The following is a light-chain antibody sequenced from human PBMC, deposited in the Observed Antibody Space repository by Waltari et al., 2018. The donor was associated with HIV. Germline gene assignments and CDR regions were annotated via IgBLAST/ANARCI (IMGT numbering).Light chain of an antibody. CDR2: GEN. V-gene: IGLV3-19*01. Sequence: ELTQDPAVSVALGQTVRITCQGDTPTDGSPNWYQQKSGQAPVLVVFGENSRPSGIPDRFSASSSGNTAFLTISGAQAEDEADYYCNSRDSHTNHHFFGPGTKVTV. CDR3: NSRDSHTNHHF. CDR1: TPTDGS. J-gene: IGLJ1*01.